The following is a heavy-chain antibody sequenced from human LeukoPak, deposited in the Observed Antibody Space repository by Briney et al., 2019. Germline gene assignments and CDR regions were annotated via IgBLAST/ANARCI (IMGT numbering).Heavy chain of an antibody. CDR2: INPNSGGT. Sequence: ASVTLSCKASGYTFTGYYMHWVRQAPGQGLEWMGWINPNSGGTNYAQKFQGRGTKTRDTSISTAYMELSRLRSDDTAVYYCARGITMVRGVIKTFDYWGQGTLVT. J-gene: IGHJ4*02. CDR1: GYTFTGYY. CDR3: ARGITMVRGVIKTFDY. D-gene: IGHD3-10*01. V-gene: IGHV1-2*02.